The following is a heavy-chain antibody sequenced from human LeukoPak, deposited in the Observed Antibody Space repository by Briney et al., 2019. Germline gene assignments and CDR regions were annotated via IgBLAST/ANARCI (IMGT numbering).Heavy chain of an antibody. CDR3: ASRLNVLRYFDETRAGGAFEI. D-gene: IGHD3-9*01. CDR1: GGTFSSYA. J-gene: IGHJ3*02. CDR2: IIPIFGTA. Sequence: SVKVSCKASGGTFSSYAISWVRQAPGQGLEWVGGIIPIFGTANYAQKFQGRVTITTDESTSTAYMELSRLRSEDTAVYYCASRLNVLRYFDETRAGGAFEIWGQGTMVTVSS. V-gene: IGHV1-69*05.